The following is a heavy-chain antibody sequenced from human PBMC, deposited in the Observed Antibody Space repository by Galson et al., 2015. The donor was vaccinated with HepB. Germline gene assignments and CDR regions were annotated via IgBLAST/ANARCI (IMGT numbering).Heavy chain of an antibody. D-gene: IGHD3-10*01. CDR3: ARSGPIQLPDGSKSYFADEQRGHSH. Sequence: SVKVSCKASGGTFSSFTITWVRQAPGQGLEWMGRIIPILDLANYAQKFQGRFTITADKSTSTAYMELSSLKSEDTAMYYCARSGPIQLPDGSKSYFADEQRGHSHWGQGTLVTVSS. CDR2: IIPILDLA. J-gene: IGHJ4*02. V-gene: IGHV1-69*02. CDR1: GGTFSSFT.